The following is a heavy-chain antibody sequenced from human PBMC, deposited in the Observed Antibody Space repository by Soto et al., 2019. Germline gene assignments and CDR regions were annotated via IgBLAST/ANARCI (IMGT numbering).Heavy chain of an antibody. V-gene: IGHV3-23*01. CDR1: GFTFSSYA. CDR3: AKRHSGWDNWFDP. Sequence: EVQLLDSGGGLVQPGGSLRLSCAASGFTFSSYAMTWVRQAPGKGLEWVSGISDDGGSTYYADSVKGRFIISRDNSKNTLYLQMNSLRAEDTALYYCAKRHSGWDNWFDPWGQGTLVTVSS. CDR2: ISDDGGST. D-gene: IGHD6-19*01. J-gene: IGHJ5*02.